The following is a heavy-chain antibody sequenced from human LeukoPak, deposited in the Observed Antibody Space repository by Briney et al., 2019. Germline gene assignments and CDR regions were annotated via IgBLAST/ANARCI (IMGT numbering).Heavy chain of an antibody. CDR1: GGSISSGGYY. D-gene: IGHD5-24*01. CDR3: ARGGGDVYNVFDY. V-gene: IGHV4-31*03. Sequence: SETLSLTCTVSGGSISSGGYYWSWIPPHPGKDLEWIGYIYYSGSTYYNPSLRSRVSISVDTSKNQFSLKLSSVSAADTAVYYCARGGGDVYNVFDYWGQGTLVTVSS. J-gene: IGHJ4*02. CDR2: IYYSGST.